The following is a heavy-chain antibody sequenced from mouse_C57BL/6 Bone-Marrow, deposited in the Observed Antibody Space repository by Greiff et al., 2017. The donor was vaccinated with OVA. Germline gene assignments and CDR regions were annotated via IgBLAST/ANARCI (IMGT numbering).Heavy chain of an antibody. J-gene: IGHJ2*01. D-gene: IGHD1-1*01. V-gene: IGHV1-55*01. CDR2: IYPGSGST. Sequence: QVHVKQPGAELVKPGASVKMSCKASGYTFTSYWITWVKQRPGQGLEWIGDIYPGSGSTNYNEKFKSKATLTVDTSSSTAYMQLSSLTSEDSAVYYCARIYYGNLFDYWGQGTTLTVSS. CDR3: ARIYYGNLFDY. CDR1: GYTFTSYW.